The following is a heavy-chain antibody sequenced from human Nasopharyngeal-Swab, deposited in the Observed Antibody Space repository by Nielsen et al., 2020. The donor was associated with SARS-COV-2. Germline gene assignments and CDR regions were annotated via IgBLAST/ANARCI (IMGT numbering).Heavy chain of an antibody. CDR3: ARGTATGWFDP. D-gene: IGHD4-17*01. Sequence: GESLKISCAASGFTFSDYYMSWIRQAPGKGLEWVSYISSSSSYTNYADSVKGRFTISRDNAKHSLYLQMNSLRAEDTAVYYCARGTATGWFDPWGQGTLVTVSS. V-gene: IGHV3-11*05. CDR2: ISSSSSYT. J-gene: IGHJ5*02. CDR1: GFTFSDYY.